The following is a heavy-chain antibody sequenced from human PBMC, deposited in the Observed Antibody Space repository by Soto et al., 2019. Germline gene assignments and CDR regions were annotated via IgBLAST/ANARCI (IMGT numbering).Heavy chain of an antibody. J-gene: IGHJ6*03. V-gene: IGHV5-51*01. CDR3: ARQAIVVVPAADDYYYYMDV. CDR2: IYPGDSDT. CDR1: GYSFTSYW. Sequence: GESLNISCKGSGYSFTSYWIGLVRQMPGKGLEWMGIIYPGDSDTRYSPSFQGQVTISADKSISTAYLQWSSLKASDTAMYYCARQAIVVVPAADDYYYYMDVWGKGTTVTVSS. D-gene: IGHD2-2*01.